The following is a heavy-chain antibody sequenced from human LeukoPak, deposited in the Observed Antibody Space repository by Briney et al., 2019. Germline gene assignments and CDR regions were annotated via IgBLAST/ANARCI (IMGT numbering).Heavy chain of an antibody. CDR1: GFTFSSYG. J-gene: IGHJ4*02. CDR2: IWSDGNNK. Sequence: PGGSLRLSCAASGFTFSSYGMHWVRQAPGQGVEWVAFIWSDGNNKYYADSVKGRFTISRDNSKNTLYLQMNSPRAEDTAVYYCARSPGAARDYYDSSGYSGGYWGQGTLVTVSS. D-gene: IGHD3-22*01. CDR3: ARSPGAARDYYDSSGYSGGY. V-gene: IGHV3-30*02.